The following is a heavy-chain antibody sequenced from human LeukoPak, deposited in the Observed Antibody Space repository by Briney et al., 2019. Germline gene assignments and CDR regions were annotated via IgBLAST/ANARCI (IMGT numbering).Heavy chain of an antibody. CDR3: ARGYSSGWYRGRFDP. V-gene: IGHV4-59*01. CDR1: GGSMSSYY. D-gene: IGHD6-19*01. Sequence: PAEPLSLTCTVSGGSMSSYYWNWIRQPPGKGLEWIGHIHYNGNTNYNPSLKSGVTISVDTSKNQFSLKLSSLTASDTAVYYCARGYSSGWYRGRFDPWGQGTLVIVSS. J-gene: IGHJ5*02. CDR2: IHYNGNT.